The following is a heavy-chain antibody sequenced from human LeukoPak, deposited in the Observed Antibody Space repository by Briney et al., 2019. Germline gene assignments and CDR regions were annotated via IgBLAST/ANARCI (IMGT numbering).Heavy chain of an antibody. CDR2: MNPDSGDT. J-gene: IGHJ4*02. CDR1: GYTFTGYY. V-gene: IGHV1-2*06. CDR3: ARGAAVGQTRDY. Sequence: ASVKVSCKASGYTFTGYYTHWVRQAPRQGLEWMGRMNPDSGDTNYAQKFTGRVAMTRDTSISTAYMELSSLRSDDTAVYSCARGAAVGQTRDYWGQGTLVTVSS. D-gene: IGHD6-13*01.